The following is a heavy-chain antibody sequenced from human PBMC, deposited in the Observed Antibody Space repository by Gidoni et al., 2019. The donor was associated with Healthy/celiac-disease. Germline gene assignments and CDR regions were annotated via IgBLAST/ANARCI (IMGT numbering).Heavy chain of an antibody. CDR1: GYTFTSYD. J-gene: IGHJ6*02. CDR3: ARGTRTTVTTMYYYYYYGMDV. CDR2: MNPNSGNT. Sequence: QVQLVQSGAEVKKPGASVEVSCKASGYTFTSYDITWVRQATGQGLEWMGWMNPNSGNTGYAQKLQGRVTMTRNTSISTAYMELSSLRSEDTAVYYCARGTRTTVTTMYYYYYYGMDVWGQGTTVTVSS. D-gene: IGHD4-4*01. V-gene: IGHV1-8*01.